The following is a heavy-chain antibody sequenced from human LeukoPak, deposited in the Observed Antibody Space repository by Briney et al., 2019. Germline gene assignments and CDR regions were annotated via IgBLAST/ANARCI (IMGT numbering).Heavy chain of an antibody. J-gene: IGHJ4*02. V-gene: IGHV4-31*11. D-gene: IGHD3-16*01. CDR1: GGSISSGGYS. Sequence: PSETLSLTCAVSGGSISSGGYSWSWIRQPPGKGLEWIGYIYYSGSTYYNPSLKSRVTISVDTSKNQFSLKLSSVTAADTAVYYCARGGGLSRNFDYWGQGTLVTVSS. CDR3: ARGGGLSRNFDY. CDR2: IYYSGST.